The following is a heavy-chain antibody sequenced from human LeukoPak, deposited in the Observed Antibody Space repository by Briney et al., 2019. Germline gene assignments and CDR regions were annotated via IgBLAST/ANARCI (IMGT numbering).Heavy chain of an antibody. CDR3: ARDQYGDYLRYYYGMDV. D-gene: IGHD4-17*01. V-gene: IGHV1-18*01. Sequence: VASVKVSCKASGYTFTLTTYVINWVRQAPGQGLEWMGWISTYNGNTKYAQNLQGRVTMTTDTSTTTAYMELRSLRSEDTAVYYCARDQYGDYLRYYYGMDVWGQGTTVTVSS. CDR1: GYTFTLTTYV. J-gene: IGHJ6*02. CDR2: ISTYNGNT.